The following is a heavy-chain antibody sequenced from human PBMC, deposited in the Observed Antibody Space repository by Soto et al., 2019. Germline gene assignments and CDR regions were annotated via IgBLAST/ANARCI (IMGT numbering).Heavy chain of an antibody. D-gene: IGHD3-10*02. V-gene: IGHV4-34*02. CDR2: LIHGGST. Sequence: QVHLEQWGAGLLKPSETLSLTCAIYNSSLGAFHWTWIRQPPGKGLEWIGELIHGGSTNYNPSLKNPITFSPGTSHCPFSLHVMSVTAADTAVYYCARSPLSYDYVRQTWREVGDSFDVWGRGTSVTVSS. J-gene: IGHJ3*01. CDR1: NSSLGAFH. CDR3: ARSPLSYDYVRQTWREVGDSFDV.